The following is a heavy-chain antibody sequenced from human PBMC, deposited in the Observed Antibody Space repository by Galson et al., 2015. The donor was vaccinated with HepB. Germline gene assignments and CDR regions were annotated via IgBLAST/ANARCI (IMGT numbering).Heavy chain of an antibody. CDR3: ARMVAAYGSGSYGYYYYGMDV. D-gene: IGHD3-10*01. V-gene: IGHV4-34*01. CDR2: INHSGST. CDR1: GGSFSGYY. Sequence: ETLSLTCAVYGGSFSGYYWSWIRQPPGKGLEWIGEINHSGSTNYNPSLKSRVTISVDTSKNQFSLKLSSVTAADTAVYYCARMVAAYGSGSYGYYYYGMDVWGQGTTVTVSS. J-gene: IGHJ6*02.